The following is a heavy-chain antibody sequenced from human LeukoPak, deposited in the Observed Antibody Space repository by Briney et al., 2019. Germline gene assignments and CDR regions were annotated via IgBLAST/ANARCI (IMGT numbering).Heavy chain of an antibody. V-gene: IGHV3-7*01. CDR3: ARGGIWSPYYFDY. D-gene: IGHD2/OR15-2a*01. J-gene: IGHJ4*02. CDR2: IKQDGSEK. CDR1: GFTFSSYW. Sequence: PGGSLRLSRAASGFTFSSYWMSWVRQAPGKGLEWVANIKQDGSEKYYVDSVKGRFTISRDNAKNSLYLQMNSLRAEDTAVYYCARGGIWSPYYFDYWGQGTLVTVSS.